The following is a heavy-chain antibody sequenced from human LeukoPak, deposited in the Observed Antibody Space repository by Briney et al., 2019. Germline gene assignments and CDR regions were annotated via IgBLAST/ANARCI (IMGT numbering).Heavy chain of an antibody. CDR1: GFTFSSYS. CDR3: ARGRIVVVPAGAEWDY. D-gene: IGHD2-2*01. CDR2: ISYSSSTI. V-gene: IGHV3-48*01. J-gene: IGHJ4*02. Sequence: GGSLRLSCAASGFTFSSYSMNWARQAPGKGLEWVSYISYSSSTIYYADSVKGRFTISRDNAKNSLYLQMNSLRAEDTAVYYCARGRIVVVPAGAEWDYWGQGTLVTVSS.